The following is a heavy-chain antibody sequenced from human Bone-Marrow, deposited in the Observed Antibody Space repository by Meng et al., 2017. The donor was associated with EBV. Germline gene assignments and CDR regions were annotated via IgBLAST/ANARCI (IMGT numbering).Heavy chain of an antibody. V-gene: IGHV1-69*01. CDR3: AKGRKDGYAG. D-gene: IGHD5-24*01. Sequence: QVQLVQSGDGVKKPGSSMTVPCKASGGNFRISAISWLRQAPGQGLEWMGWFLPILGAPNYDQRFQDRVTITADESTSTGYMELSSLRSDDTAVYHCAKGRKDGYAGWGQGTLVTVSS. CDR1: GGNFRISA. J-gene: IGHJ4*02. CDR2: FLPILGAP.